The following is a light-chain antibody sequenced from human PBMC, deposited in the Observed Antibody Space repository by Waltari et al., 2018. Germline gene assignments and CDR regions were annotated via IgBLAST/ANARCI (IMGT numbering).Light chain of an antibody. V-gene: IGKV1-39*01. J-gene: IGKJ1*01. CDR2: TAS. Sequence: TCRALQSITNYLNWYQQRPGEAPKLLIHTASSLQSGVPSRFSGSGSGTDFSLTISTLQPEDFATYYCQQSYSFPRTFGQGTKVEI. CDR3: QQSYSFPRT. CDR1: QSITNY.